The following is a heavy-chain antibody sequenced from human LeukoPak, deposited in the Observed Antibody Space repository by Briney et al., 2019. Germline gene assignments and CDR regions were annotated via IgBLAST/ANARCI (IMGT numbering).Heavy chain of an antibody. CDR1: GGSISGYY. D-gene: IGHD2-15*01. Sequence: PSETLSLTCTVSGGSISGYYWTWIRQPPGKGLEWIGYIYYSGNTNYNPSLKSRVTISLDTSKNQFSLKLNSVTAADTAVYYCARGGGTVDYWGQGTLVTVSS. CDR2: IYYSGNT. CDR3: ARGGGTVDY. J-gene: IGHJ4*02. V-gene: IGHV4-59*08.